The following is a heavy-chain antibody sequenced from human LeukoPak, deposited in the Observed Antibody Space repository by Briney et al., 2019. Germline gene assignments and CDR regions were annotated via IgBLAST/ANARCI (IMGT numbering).Heavy chain of an antibody. Sequence: ASVKVSCKASGYTFTGYYMHWVGQAPGQGLEWMGWINPNSGGTNYAQKFQGRVTMTRDTSISTAYMELSRPRSDDTAVYYCARDRKEYWFNPWGQGTLVTVSS. D-gene: IGHD3-10*01. CDR1: GYTFTGYY. CDR2: INPNSGGT. V-gene: IGHV1-2*02. CDR3: ARDRKEYWFNP. J-gene: IGHJ5*02.